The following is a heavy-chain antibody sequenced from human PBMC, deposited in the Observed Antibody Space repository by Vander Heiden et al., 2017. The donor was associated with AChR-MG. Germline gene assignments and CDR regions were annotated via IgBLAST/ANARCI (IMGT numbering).Heavy chain of an antibody. J-gene: IGHJ2*01. D-gene: IGHD3-16*01. CDR3: VSVAGYGGGRWYLDV. CDR1: GFTFSNYW. V-gene: IGHV3-7*01. Sequence: EVQLVESGGGLVQPGGSLRLSCAASGFTFSNYWMSWVRQAPGRGLEWVGNIKEDGSEKNYEDSVKCRFTISRDNAKNSLYIQMNNLSVQDTAVYYCVSVAGYGGGRWYLDVWGRGTLLTVSS. CDR2: IKEDGSEK.